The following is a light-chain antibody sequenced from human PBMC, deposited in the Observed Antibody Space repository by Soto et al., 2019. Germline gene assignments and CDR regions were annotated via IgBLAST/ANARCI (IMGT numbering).Light chain of an antibody. J-gene: IGLJ2*01. CDR2: EVN. Sequence: QSVLTQPASVSGSPGQSITISCTGTSSDVGDSDYVSWYQQPPGKAPKLIISEVNNRPSGVSNRFSGSKSGNTASLTISGLQAEDEADYYCGSYTTTYTVIFGGGTKLTV. V-gene: IGLV2-14*01. CDR3: GSYTTTYTVI. CDR1: SSDVGDSDY.